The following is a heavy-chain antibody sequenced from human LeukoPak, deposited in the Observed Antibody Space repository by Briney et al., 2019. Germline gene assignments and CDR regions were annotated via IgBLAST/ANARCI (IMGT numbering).Heavy chain of an antibody. D-gene: IGHD5-24*01. CDR1: GGSFSGYY. J-gene: IGHJ3*02. Sequence: SETLSLTCAVYGGSFSGYYWGWIRQPPGKGLEWNGSIYYSGSTYYNPSLKSRVTILVDTSKNQFSLKLGSVTAADTAVYYCARLRGGYNSRGAFDIWGQGTMVTVSS. CDR3: ARLRGGYNSRGAFDI. V-gene: IGHV4-34*01. CDR2: IYYSGST.